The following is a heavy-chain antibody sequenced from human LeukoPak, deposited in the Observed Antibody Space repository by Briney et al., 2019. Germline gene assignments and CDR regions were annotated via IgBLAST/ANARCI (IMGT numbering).Heavy chain of an antibody. D-gene: IGHD3-16*01. Sequence: GGSLRLSCAASGFTFSSYGMHWVRQAPGKGLEGVAFIRYDGSNKYYADSVKGRFTISRDNSKNTLYLQMSSLRAEDTAIYYCAKWQDVIHWGYFDSWGQGTLVTVS. J-gene: IGHJ4*02. CDR1: GFTFSSYG. CDR3: AKWQDVIHWGYFDS. CDR2: IRYDGSNK. V-gene: IGHV3-30*02.